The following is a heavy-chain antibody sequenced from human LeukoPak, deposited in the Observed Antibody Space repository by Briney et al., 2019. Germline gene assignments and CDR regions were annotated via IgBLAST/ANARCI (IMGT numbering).Heavy chain of an antibody. D-gene: IGHD6-13*01. CDR1: GATFSSYA. CDR2: IIPIFGTA. V-gene: IGHV1-69*13. J-gene: IGHJ6*03. Sequence: SVKVSCKASGATFSSYAIRWVRQAPGQGLGWMGGIIPIFGTANYAQKFQGRVTITADESTSTAYMELSSLRSEDTAVYYCAREKGGSSPLYYFYMDVWGRGTSFTVSS. CDR3: AREKGGSSPLYYFYMDV.